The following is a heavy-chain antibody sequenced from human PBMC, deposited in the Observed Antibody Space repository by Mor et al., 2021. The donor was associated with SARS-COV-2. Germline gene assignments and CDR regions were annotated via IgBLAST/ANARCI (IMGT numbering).Heavy chain of an antibody. Sequence: AYAASVKGRFTISRDDSKNTAYLQMNRLKTEDTSVYYCTSQHFYGSGSRDWGQGTLVNVSS. V-gene: IGHV3-73*01. D-gene: IGHD3-10*01. CDR3: TSQHFYGSGSRD. J-gene: IGHJ4*02.